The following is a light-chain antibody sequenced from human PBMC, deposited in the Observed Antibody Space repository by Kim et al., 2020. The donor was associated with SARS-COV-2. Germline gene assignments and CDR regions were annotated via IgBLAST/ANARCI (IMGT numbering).Light chain of an antibody. CDR3: QQYNTYPIT. Sequence: ASVGDRVTIPCRASQDIRNFLAWFQQRPGKGPKSLISAASSLQSGVPSRFSGRGSGTEFTLTITSLQPEDFATYYCQQYNTYPITFGPGTKVDIK. CDR1: QDIRNF. CDR2: AAS. V-gene: IGKV1-16*01. J-gene: IGKJ3*01.